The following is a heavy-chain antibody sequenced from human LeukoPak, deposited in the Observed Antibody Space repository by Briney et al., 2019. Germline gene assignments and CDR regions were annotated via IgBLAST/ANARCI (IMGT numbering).Heavy chain of an antibody. D-gene: IGHD6-19*01. J-gene: IGHJ6*03. V-gene: IGHV3-23*01. CDR2: ISGSGGST. CDR3: AKAKQGSSGWYGRYYYMDV. CDR1: GFTFSSYA. Sequence: GGSLRLSCAASGFTFSSYAMSWFRQAPGKGLEWVSAISGSGGSTYYADSVKGRFTISRDNSKNTLYLQMNSLRAEDTAVYYCAKAKQGSSGWYGRYYYMDVWGKGATVTVSS.